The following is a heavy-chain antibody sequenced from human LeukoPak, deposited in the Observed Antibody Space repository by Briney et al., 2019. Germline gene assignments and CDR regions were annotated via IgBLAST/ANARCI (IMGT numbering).Heavy chain of an antibody. V-gene: IGHV3-30-3*01. CDR3: ATNSGYDYLLPFDY. CDR1: GFTSNNHT. CDR2: ISYDGSNE. D-gene: IGHD5-12*01. J-gene: IGHJ4*02. Sequence: PGGPLRLSCSACGFTSNNHTMHWVRQAPGKGLEGLAVISYDGSNEYYADSVKGRFTISRHISKNTLYLQMNRLRADDTAVYFCATNSGYDYLLPFDYWGQGTLVTVSS.